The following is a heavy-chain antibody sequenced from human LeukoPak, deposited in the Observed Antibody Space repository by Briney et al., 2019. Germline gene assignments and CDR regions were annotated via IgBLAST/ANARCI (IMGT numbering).Heavy chain of an antibody. D-gene: IGHD4-23*01. CDR2: IYCSGST. CDR3: ARVQAYGGKGYFDY. CDR1: GGSISSYY. J-gene: IGHJ4*02. V-gene: IGHV4-59*01. Sequence: PSETLSLTCTVSGGSISSYYLSWVRQPPGQGLEWVWYIYCSGSTNYNPSLKSRVTISVDTSKHQCSLKLSSVTAADTAVYYCARVQAYGGKGYFDYWGEGTLVTVSS.